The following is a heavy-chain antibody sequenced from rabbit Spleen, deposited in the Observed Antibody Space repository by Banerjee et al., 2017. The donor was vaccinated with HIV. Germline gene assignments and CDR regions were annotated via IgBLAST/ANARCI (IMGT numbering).Heavy chain of an antibody. J-gene: IGHJ4*01. CDR1: GFSFSNKAV. V-gene: IGHV1S45*01. Sequence: QEQLVVYGVDLVQPEGSLTLTCKASGFSFSNKAVLCWVRQVPGKGLEWIACINAVTGKAVYASWAKGRFTISKTSSTTVTLQMTSLTAADTDTYFCVRDQAGYAGYGPYYFNLWGQGTLVTVS. CDR2: INAVTGKA. CDR3: VRDQAGYAGYGPYYFNL. D-gene: IGHD7-1*01.